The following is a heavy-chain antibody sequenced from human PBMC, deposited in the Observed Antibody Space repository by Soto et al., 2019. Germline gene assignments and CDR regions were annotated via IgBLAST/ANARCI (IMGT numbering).Heavy chain of an antibody. Sequence: QVHLVESGGGVVQPGRSPRLSCVASGFTFSNYGMHWVRQAPGKGLEWVAVISYDGSNTYYADSVKGRFTISRDNSKNTHYLQMTSLRTEDSSLYYCAKVDDAGLQYAYYAMDVWGQGTTVTVSS. D-gene: IGHD1-1*01. CDR1: GFTFSNYG. CDR2: ISYDGSNT. J-gene: IGHJ6*02. CDR3: AKVDDAGLQYAYYAMDV. V-gene: IGHV3-30*18.